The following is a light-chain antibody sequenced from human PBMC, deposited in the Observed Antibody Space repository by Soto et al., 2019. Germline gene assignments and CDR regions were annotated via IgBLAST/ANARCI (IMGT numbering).Light chain of an antibody. Sequence: DIQMTQSPSTLAASVGARVTITCRASQSISYWLALYQQKPGQAPKLRIYKTSNFDSGVPSRFSGSGSGTEFSLTTICLQHDDFATDACKQYKSFSLTFGGGTTVQVE. V-gene: IGKV1-5*03. CDR2: KTS. J-gene: IGKJ4*01. CDR1: QSISYW. CDR3: KQYKSFSLT.